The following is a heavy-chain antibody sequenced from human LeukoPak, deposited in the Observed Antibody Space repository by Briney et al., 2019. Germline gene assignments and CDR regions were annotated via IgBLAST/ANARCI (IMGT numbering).Heavy chain of an antibody. CDR3: ARDGGSYSPFDC. CDR1: GFTFSSYA. J-gene: IGHJ4*02. Sequence: GGSLRLSCAASGFTFSSYAMHWVRQAPGKGLEWVAFIRYDGSNKYYADSVKGRFTISRDNAKNSLYLQMNSLRAEDTAVYYCARDGGSYSPFDCWGQGTLVTVSS. CDR2: IRYDGSNK. D-gene: IGHD1-26*01. V-gene: IGHV3-30*02.